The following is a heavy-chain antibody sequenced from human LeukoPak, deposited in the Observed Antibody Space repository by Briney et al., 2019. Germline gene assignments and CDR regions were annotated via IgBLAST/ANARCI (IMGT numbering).Heavy chain of an antibody. V-gene: IGHV3-23*01. CDR2: ISGTSGAT. J-gene: IGHJ4*02. CDR1: GFTFTTYA. CDR3: AKDLTLWFH. D-gene: IGHD3-10*01. Sequence: PGGSLRLSCAASGFTFTTYAMSWVRQAPGKGLDWVSSISGTSGATYYADSAKGRFTISRDNSKNTLYLQMNSLRAEDTALYYCAKDLTLWFHWGQGTLVTVSS.